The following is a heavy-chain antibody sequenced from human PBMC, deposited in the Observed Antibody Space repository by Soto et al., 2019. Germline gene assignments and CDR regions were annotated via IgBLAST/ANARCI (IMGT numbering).Heavy chain of an antibody. V-gene: IGHV3-30*03. Sequence: QELLVESGGGVVQPGRSLRLSCAASGFAFSTYAMHWVRQAPGKGLEWVAIISYDGSSQYYADSVKGRFTISRDNSKTTLYLQMNSLRAEDTAVYYCARSHYDFWTGYPAEAFDMWGQGTIVTVSS. D-gene: IGHD3-3*01. CDR3: ARSHYDFWTGYPAEAFDM. CDR2: ISYDGSSQ. J-gene: IGHJ3*02. CDR1: GFAFSTYA.